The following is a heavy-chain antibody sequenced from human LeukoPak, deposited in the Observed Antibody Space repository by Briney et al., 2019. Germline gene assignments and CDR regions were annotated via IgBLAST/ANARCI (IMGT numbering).Heavy chain of an antibody. V-gene: IGHV4-61*01. J-gene: IGHJ3*02. CDR3: ARGYSSSWYPSAFDI. Sequence: PSETLCLTCTVSGDSLTSGSYYWSWIRQPPGRGLEWIGYVYYSGSTNYNPSPKSRVTRSVDTSKNQFSLMLISVTAADTAVYYCARGYSSSWYPSAFDIWGQGTMVTVSS. CDR1: GDSLTSGSYY. D-gene: IGHD6-13*01. CDR2: VYYSGST.